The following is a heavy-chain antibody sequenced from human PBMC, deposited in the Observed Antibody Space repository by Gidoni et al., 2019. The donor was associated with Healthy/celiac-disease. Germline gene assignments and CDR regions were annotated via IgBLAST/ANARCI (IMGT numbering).Heavy chain of an antibody. CDR3: AKDSPYIRELDY. J-gene: IGHJ4*02. CDR1: GLTFSSYA. V-gene: IGHV3-23*01. D-gene: IGHD1-20*01. CDR2: ISGSGGST. Sequence: EVQLLESGGGVVQPGGSLRRSCAAAGLTFSSYAMGWVRQAPGKGLECVSAISGSGGSTYYADSVKGRFTISRDNSKNTLYLQMNSLRAEDTAVYYCAKDSPYIRELDYWGQGTLVTVSS.